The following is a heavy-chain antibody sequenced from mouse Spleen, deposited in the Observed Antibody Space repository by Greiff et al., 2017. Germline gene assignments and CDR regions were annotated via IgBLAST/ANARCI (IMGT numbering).Heavy chain of an antibody. D-gene: IGHD1-1*01. CDR1: GYSFTDYN. Sequence: LVESGPELVKPGASVKISCKASGYSFTDYNMNWVKQSNGKSLEWIGVINPNYGTTSYNQKFKGKATLTVDQSSSTAYMQLNSLTSEDSAVYYCARSITTVVAPNWYFDVWGAGTTVTVSS. V-gene: IGHV1-39*01. J-gene: IGHJ1*01. CDR3: ARSITTVVAPNWYFDV. CDR2: INPNYGTT.